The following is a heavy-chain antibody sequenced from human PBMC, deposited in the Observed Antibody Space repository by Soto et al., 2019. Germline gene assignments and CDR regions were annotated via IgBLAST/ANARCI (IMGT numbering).Heavy chain of an antibody. J-gene: IGHJ4*02. CDR1: GYTFTGYG. Sequence: QAQLVQSGAEVKEPGASVKVSCKASGYTFTGYGITWVRQAPGQGLEWMGWASPLSATTNYAPKFQGRVTMTTDTSTKMAYIELRSLRSDDTAVYYCARGGTAEADFWGQGTLVTVSS. V-gene: IGHV1-18*01. CDR3: ARGGTAEADF. D-gene: IGHD2-21*02. CDR2: ASPLSATT.